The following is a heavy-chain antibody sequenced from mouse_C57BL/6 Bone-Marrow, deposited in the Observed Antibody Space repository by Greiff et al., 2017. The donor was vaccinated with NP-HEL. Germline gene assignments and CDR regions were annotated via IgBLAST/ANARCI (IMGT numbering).Heavy chain of an antibody. CDR3: AVYSNYVYYAMDY. CDR1: GYAFSSSW. Sequence: VQLQQSGPELVKPGASVEISCKASGYAFSSSWMNWVKQRPGKGLEWIGRIYPGDGDTNYNGKFKGKATLTADKSSSTAYMQLSSLTSEDSAVYFCAVYSNYVYYAMDYWGQGTSVTVSS. V-gene: IGHV1-82*01. D-gene: IGHD2-5*01. J-gene: IGHJ4*01. CDR2: IYPGDGDT.